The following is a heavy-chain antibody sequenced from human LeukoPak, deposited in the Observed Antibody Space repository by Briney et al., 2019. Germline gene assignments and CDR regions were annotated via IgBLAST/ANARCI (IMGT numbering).Heavy chain of an antibody. Sequence: SQTLSLTCTVSGGWISSGDYYWSWIRQPPGKGLEWIGYIYYTGSTQYNTSLKSRVNISLDTSQNQFSLELSSVTAADTAVYYCARSGYYDSSSWGQGTLVTVSS. V-gene: IGHV4-30-4*01. D-gene: IGHD3-22*01. CDR3: ARSGYYDSSS. J-gene: IGHJ4*02. CDR1: GGWISSGDYY. CDR2: IYYTGST.